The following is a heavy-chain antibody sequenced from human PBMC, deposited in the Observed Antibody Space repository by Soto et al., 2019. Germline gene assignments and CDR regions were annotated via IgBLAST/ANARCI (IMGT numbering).Heavy chain of an antibody. V-gene: IGHV4-34*01. Sequence: QVQLQQWGAGLLKPSETLSLTCAVYGGSFSGYYWSWIRQPPGKGLEWIGEINHIGSTNYNPSLKSRVTISVDTSKNQFSLKLSSVTAADTAVYYCARERGYSRSFDYWGQGTLVTVSS. CDR2: INHIGST. D-gene: IGHD6-13*01. CDR1: GGSFSGYY. CDR3: ARERGYSRSFDY. J-gene: IGHJ4*02.